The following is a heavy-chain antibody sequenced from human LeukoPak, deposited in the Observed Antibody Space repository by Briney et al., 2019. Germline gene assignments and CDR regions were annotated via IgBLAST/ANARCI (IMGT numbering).Heavy chain of an antibody. D-gene: IGHD3-10*01. CDR2: ISSSGSYI. CDR3: AKDKGGMVRGLEGGFDY. V-gene: IGHV3-21*04. Sequence: EPGGSLRLSCAASGFTFSSYSMNWVRQAPGKGLEWVSSISSSGSYIYYSDSVKGRFTISRDNAKNSLYLQMNSLRAEDTALYYCAKDKGGMVRGLEGGFDYWGQGTLVTVSS. CDR1: GFTFSSYS. J-gene: IGHJ4*02.